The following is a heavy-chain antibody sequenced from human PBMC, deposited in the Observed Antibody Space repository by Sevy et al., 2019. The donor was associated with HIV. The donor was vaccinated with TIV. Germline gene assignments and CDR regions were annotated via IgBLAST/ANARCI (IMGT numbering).Heavy chain of an antibody. D-gene: IGHD3-10*01. CDR2: INWNGGST. J-gene: IGHJ4*02. CDR1: GFTFDDYG. V-gene: IGHV3-20*04. CDR3: ARYEYYYGSGSYPGAGYYFDY. Sequence: GGSLRLSCAASGFTFDDYGMSWVRQAPGKGLEWVSGINWNGGSTGYADSVKGRFTISRDNAKNSLYLQMNSLRAEDTALYYCARYEYYYGSGSYPGAGYYFDYWGQGTLVTVSS.